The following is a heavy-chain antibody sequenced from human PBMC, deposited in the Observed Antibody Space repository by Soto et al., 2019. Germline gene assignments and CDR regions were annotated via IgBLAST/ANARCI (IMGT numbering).Heavy chain of an antibody. CDR2: INPGNGNT. CDR3: ARDLDAYNSTGY. CDR1: GYIFTSLA. D-gene: IGHD1-1*01. Sequence: QVQLVQSGADVKRPGASVKVSCKASGYIFTSLAMHWVRQAPGQRLEWMGWINPGNGNTKYSQSFQGRVTITRDTSASTADMELSSLRSEDTAVYFCARDLDAYNSTGYWGQGTLVTVSS. J-gene: IGHJ4*02. V-gene: IGHV1-3*01.